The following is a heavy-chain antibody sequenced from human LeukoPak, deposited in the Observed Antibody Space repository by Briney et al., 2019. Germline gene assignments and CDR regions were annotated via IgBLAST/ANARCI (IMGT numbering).Heavy chain of an antibody. Sequence: GGSLRLYCAASGFTFSNYGMNWVRQAPGKGPEWVSFTDTSGRYVYYGDSVKGRFTISRDNAKNLLFLQMNGLRAEDTALYYCARGRSITLLRGVAMSNGFDIWGQGAMVAVSS. D-gene: IGHD3-10*01. J-gene: IGHJ3*02. CDR3: ARGRSITLLRGVAMSNGFDI. CDR2: TDTSGRYV. CDR1: GFTFSNYG. V-gene: IGHV3-21*06.